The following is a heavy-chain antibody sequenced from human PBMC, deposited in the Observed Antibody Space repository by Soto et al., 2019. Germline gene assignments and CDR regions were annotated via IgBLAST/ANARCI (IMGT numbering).Heavy chain of an antibody. D-gene: IGHD2-2*01. V-gene: IGHV3-64*02. CDR2: ISSNGGST. J-gene: IGHJ6*02. CDR3: ARGAAGYCSSTSCSDYYYYGMDV. Sequence: GGSLRLSCAASGFTFSSYAMHWVRQAPGKGLEYVSAISSNGGSTYYADSVKGRFTISRDNSKNTLYLQIGSLRAEDMAVYYCARGAAGYCSSTSCSDYYYYGMDVWGQGTTVTVSS. CDR1: GFTFSSYA.